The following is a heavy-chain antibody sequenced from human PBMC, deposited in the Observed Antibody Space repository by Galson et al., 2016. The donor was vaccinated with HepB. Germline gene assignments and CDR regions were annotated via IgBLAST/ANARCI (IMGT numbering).Heavy chain of an antibody. CDR3: ARDRDYDYLSGYDY. Sequence: SLRLSCAASGFTFASYAFHWVRQAPGKGLEWVATISYDGNLINYADSVKDRFTISRDDSKKTIFLQMNSLGPEDTAIYYCARDRDYDYLSGYDYWGLGTPVTASS. CDR2: ISYDGNLI. D-gene: IGHD3-3*01. J-gene: IGHJ4*02. CDR1: GFTFASYA. V-gene: IGHV3-30*04.